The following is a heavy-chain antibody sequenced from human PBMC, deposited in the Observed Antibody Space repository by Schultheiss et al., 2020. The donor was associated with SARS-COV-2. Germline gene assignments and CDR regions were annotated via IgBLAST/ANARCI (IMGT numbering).Heavy chain of an antibody. CDR3: ARRVATGPAPFDS. J-gene: IGHJ4*02. CDR1: GFTFSSYA. D-gene: IGHD5-12*01. Sequence: GGSLRLSCAASGFTFSSYAMHWVRQAPGKGLEWVSSISSSSSYIYYADSVKGRFTISRDNSKNTLYLQMDSLRVEDTAVYYCARRVATGPAPFDSWGQGTLVTVS. CDR2: ISSSSSYI. V-gene: IGHV3-21*01.